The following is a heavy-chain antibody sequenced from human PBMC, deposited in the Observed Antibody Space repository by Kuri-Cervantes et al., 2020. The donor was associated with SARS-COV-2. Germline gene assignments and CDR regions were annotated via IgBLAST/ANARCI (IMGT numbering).Heavy chain of an antibody. V-gene: IGHV3-33*01. D-gene: IGHD6-6*01. CDR3: ARDYIAARPGLDY. Sequence: LSLTCAASGSTFSSYGIHWVRQAPGKGLEWVAVIWYDGSNKYYADSVKGRFTISRDNSKNTLYLQMNSLRAEGTAVYYCARDYIAARPGLDYWGQGTLVTVSS. CDR1: GSTFSSYG. CDR2: IWYDGSNK. J-gene: IGHJ4*02.